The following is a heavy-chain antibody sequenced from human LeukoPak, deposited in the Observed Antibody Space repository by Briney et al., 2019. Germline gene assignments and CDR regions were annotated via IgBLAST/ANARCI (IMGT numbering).Heavy chain of an antibody. Sequence: SGGPLRLSCAASGFTFSDYYMTWIRQAPGKGLEWLSYISNTGSTVFYADSVMGRFTVSRDNAKRSLYLQIKSLRDDDTAVYHCALRTINKDYYFGMDVWGQGTTVTVSS. CDR2: ISNTGSTV. J-gene: IGHJ6*02. D-gene: IGHD2-8*01. CDR1: GFTFSDYY. CDR3: ALRTINKDYYFGMDV. V-gene: IGHV3-11*01.